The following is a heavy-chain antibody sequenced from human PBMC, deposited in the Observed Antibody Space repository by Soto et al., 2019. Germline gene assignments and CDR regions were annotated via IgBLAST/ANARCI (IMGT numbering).Heavy chain of an antibody. CDR1: GGSFSGYY. J-gene: IGHJ4*02. CDR3: ASVEGVLDY. V-gene: IGHV4-34*01. CDR2: INHCGST. Sequence: QVQLQQWGAGLLKPSETLSLTCAVYGGSFSGYYWSWIRQLPGKGLEWMGEINHCGSTNYNPSRKRRSTIAVDTYKNQFPLKLSSVTAADAAVYYGASVEGVLDYWGQGTLVTVSS.